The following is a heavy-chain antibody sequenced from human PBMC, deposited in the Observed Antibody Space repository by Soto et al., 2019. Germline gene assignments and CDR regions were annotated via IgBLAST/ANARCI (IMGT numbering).Heavy chain of an antibody. CDR3: ARSRVMAAADH. V-gene: IGHV4-30-2*01. CDR1: GGSISSGGYS. CDR2: IYHSGST. Sequence: QLQLQESGSGLVKPSQTLSLTCAVSGGSISSGGYSWSWIRQPPGKGLEWIGYIYHSGSTYYNPSLKSRDTISVDRAKNQFSLKLSSVTAADTAVYYCARSRVMAAADHWGQGTLVTVSS. J-gene: IGHJ4*02. D-gene: IGHD6-13*01.